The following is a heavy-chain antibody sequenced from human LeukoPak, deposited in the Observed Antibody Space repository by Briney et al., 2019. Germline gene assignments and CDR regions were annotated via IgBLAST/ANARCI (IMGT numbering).Heavy chain of an antibody. CDR1: GYTFTSYG. CDR3: ARDLGDTAMGDY. CDR2: INPNSGGT. Sequence: ASVKVSCKASGYTFTSYGISWVRQATGQGLEWMGWINPNSGGTNYAQKFQGRVTMTRDTSISTAYMELSRLRSDDTAVYYCARDLGDTAMGDYWGQGTLVTVSS. V-gene: IGHV1-2*02. J-gene: IGHJ4*02. D-gene: IGHD5-18*01.